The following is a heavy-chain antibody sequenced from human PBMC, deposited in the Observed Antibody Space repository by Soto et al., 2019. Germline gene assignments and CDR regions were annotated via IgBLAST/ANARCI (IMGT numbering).Heavy chain of an antibody. CDR2: IIPIFDTA. CDR3: AGHSSGVPGYYYGMDV. Sequence: GASVKVSCKASGYTFTNFAISWVRQAPGQGLEWMGGIIPIFDTADYAQKFQGRVTITADESTNTAYMELSSLRSEDTAVYYCAGHSSGVPGYYYGMDVWGQGTTVTVSS. V-gene: IGHV1-69*13. J-gene: IGHJ6*02. CDR1: GYTFTNFA. D-gene: IGHD3-22*01.